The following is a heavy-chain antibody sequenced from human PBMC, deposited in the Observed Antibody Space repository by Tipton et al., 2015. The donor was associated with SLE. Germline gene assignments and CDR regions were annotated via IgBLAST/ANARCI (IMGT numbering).Heavy chain of an antibody. D-gene: IGHD6-6*01. V-gene: IGHV3-23*01. CDR2: ISASGGRT. Sequence: LSLTCAVSGDSISSDNWWNWVRQPPGKGLEWVSSISASGGRTYYADSVKGRFTISRDNSKNMVNLQMNSLRAEDTVVYYCARGSLAARSAFDIWGQGTMVTVSS. J-gene: IGHJ3*02. CDR3: ARGSLAARSAFDI. CDR1: GDSISSDN.